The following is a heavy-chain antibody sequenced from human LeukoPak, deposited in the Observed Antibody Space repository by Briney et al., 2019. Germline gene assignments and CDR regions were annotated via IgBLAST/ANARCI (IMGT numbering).Heavy chain of an antibody. Sequence: GGSVRLSCAASGFTFSSYSMNWVRQAPGKGLEWVSYISSSSSTIYYADSVKGRFTISRDNAKNSLYLQMNSLRAEDTAVYYCARLGYYYMDVWGKGTTVTVSS. J-gene: IGHJ6*03. D-gene: IGHD3-16*01. CDR1: GFTFSSYS. V-gene: IGHV3-48*04. CDR2: ISSSSSTI. CDR3: ARLGYYYMDV.